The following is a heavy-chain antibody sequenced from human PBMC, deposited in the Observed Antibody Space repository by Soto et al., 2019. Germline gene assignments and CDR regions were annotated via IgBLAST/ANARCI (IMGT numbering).Heavy chain of an antibody. J-gene: IGHJ6*02. CDR3: ASLGVGDWANYYYYGMDV. CDR2: VTANGGST. D-gene: IGHD2-21*02. CDR1: GFTFSVYA. Sequence: PGGSLRLSCAATGFTFSVYAMTWVRQAPGKGLEWVSAVTANGGSTYSADSVKGRFTISRDNSKNTLFLQMNSLRAEDMAVYYCASLGVGDWANYYYYGMDVWGQGTTVTVSS. V-gene: IGHV3-23*01.